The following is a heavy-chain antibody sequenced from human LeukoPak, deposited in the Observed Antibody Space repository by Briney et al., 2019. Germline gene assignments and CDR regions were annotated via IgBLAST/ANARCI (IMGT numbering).Heavy chain of an antibody. Sequence: GGSLTLSCTASGFTFGRFVMRWVRQAPGKGLEWVSTISGSGGSTHYADSVKGRFTISRDNSKNTLYLQMNSLRAEDTAVYYCAKGDWNSFDFWGQGSLVTVSS. CDR3: AKGDWNSFDF. D-gene: IGHD1-7*01. CDR2: ISGSGGST. CDR1: GFTFGRFV. V-gene: IGHV3-23*01. J-gene: IGHJ4*02.